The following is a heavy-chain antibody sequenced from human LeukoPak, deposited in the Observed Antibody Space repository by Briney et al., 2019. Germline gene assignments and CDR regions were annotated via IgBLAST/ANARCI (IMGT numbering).Heavy chain of an antibody. Sequence: GRSLRLSCGASGFTFSSYAMHWVRQAPGKGLGWVAVVSDDGTNDYYADSVKGRFTISRDNSKNTLYLQLNSLRVEDTAVYYCTRDHLGYCSSTSCYYLDYWGQGTLVTVSS. CDR1: GFTFSSYA. D-gene: IGHD2-2*01. V-gene: IGHV3-30*04. CDR2: VSDDGTND. J-gene: IGHJ4*02. CDR3: TRDHLGYCSSTSCYYLDY.